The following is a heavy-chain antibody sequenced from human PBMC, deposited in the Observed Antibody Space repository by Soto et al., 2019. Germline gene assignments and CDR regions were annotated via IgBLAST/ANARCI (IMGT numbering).Heavy chain of an antibody. CDR3: ARGPRTTSFGSYYYYCVDG. D-gene: IGHD3-10*01. CDR1: AFTFSSYW. J-gene: IGHJ6*02. V-gene: IGHV3-7*04. CDR2: IILDGRQE. Sequence: PAGSLTLSCPPAAFTFSSYWMTCARHAAGDGLEWVSNIILDGRQEPHVDSTKGRFTITRDNGKNSVYVEMNRLRPEDTAVYYCARGPRTTSFGSYYYYCVDGWGQGTTVTVSS.